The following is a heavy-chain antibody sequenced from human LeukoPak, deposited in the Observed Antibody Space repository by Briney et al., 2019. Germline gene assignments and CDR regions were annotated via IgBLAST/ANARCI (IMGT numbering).Heavy chain of an antibody. Sequence: GGSLRPSCAAAGFTFSSYAMHWVRQPPGKGLGWVAVISYDGSNKYYADSVKGRFTISRDNSKNTLYLQMNSLRAEDTAVYYCARAGTYYYDSSGYRKGPDAFDIRGQGTMVTVSS. CDR2: ISYDGSNK. J-gene: IGHJ3*02. D-gene: IGHD3-22*01. V-gene: IGHV3-30-3*01. CDR1: GFTFSSYA. CDR3: ARAGTYYYDSSGYRKGPDAFDI.